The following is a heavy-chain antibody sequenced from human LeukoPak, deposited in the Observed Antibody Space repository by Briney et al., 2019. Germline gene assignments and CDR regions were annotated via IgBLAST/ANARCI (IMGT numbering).Heavy chain of an antibody. V-gene: IGHV4-34*01. D-gene: IGHD3-9*01. CDR1: GGSFSGYY. J-gene: IGHJ4*02. CDR2: INHSGST. Sequence: SETLSLTCAVYGGSFSGYYWSWIRQPPGKGLEWIGEINHSGSTNYNPSLKSRVTISVDTSKNQFSLKLSSVTAADTAVYYCARRAGLRYFDWLLFGHYFDYWGQGTLVTVSS. CDR3: ARRAGLRYFDWLLFGHYFDY.